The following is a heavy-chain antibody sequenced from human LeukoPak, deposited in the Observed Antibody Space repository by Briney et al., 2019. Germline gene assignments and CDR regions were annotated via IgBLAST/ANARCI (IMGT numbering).Heavy chain of an antibody. CDR2: ISGSGGST. D-gene: IGHD3-10*01. CDR3: AKGWFGESHYQEYFQH. V-gene: IGHV3-23*01. CDR1: GFILSNYA. J-gene: IGHJ1*01. Sequence: GGSLRLSRAASGFILSNYAMSWVRQAPGKGLEWVSAISGSGGSTYYADSVKGRFTISRDNSKNTLYLQMNSLRAEDTAVYYCAKGWFGESHYQEYFQHWGQGTLVTVSS.